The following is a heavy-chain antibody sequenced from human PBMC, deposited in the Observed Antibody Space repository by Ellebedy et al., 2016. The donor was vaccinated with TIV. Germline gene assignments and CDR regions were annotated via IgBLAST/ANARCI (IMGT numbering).Heavy chain of an antibody. CDR1: GGSISSYY. CDR2: IYYSGST. V-gene: IGHV4-59*13. CDR3: ARVLRATATRAYFDY. D-gene: IGHD2-15*01. J-gene: IGHJ4*02. Sequence: SETLSLXXTVSGGSISSYYWSWIRQPPGKGLEWIGYIYYSGSTNYNPSLKSRVTISVDTSKNQFSLKLSSVTAADTAVYYCARVLRATATRAYFDYWGQGTLVTVSS.